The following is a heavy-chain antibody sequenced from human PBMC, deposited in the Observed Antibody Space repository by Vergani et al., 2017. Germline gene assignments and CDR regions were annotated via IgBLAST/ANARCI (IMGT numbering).Heavy chain of an antibody. Sequence: QVQLVESGGGVVQPGRSLRLSCAASGVTFNQYGMHWVRQAPGKGLEWVAVTWYDGNNKQYADSVKGRFTISRDNSKSTMYLQMNSLRDEDTGVYYCARDLRLLYNRFDPWGQGTLVTDSS. CDR3: ARDLRLLYNRFDP. CDR2: TWYDGNNK. D-gene: IGHD1-14*01. J-gene: IGHJ5*02. CDR1: GVTFNQYG. V-gene: IGHV3-33*01.